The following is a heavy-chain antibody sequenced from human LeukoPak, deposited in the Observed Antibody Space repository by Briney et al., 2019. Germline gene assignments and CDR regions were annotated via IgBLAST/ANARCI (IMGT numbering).Heavy chain of an antibody. J-gene: IGHJ3*02. CDR1: GFTFSSYS. V-gene: IGHV3-21*01. D-gene: IGHD6-13*01. CDR3: ARAEVSAAAGTDAFGI. CDR2: ISSSSSYI. Sequence: PGGSLRLSCAASGFTFSSYSMTWVRQAPGKGLEWVSSISSSSSYIYYADSVKGRFTISRDNAKNSLYLQMNSLRAEDTAVYYCARAEVSAAAGTDAFGIWGQGTMVTVSS.